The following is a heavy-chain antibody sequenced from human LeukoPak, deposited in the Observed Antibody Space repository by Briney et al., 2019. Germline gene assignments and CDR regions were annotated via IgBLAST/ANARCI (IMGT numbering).Heavy chain of an antibody. CDR2: INPCSGGT. J-gene: IGHJ4*02. V-gene: IGHV1-2*02. CDR3: ARALVPDS. D-gene: IGHD2-8*02. Sequence: GASVKVSCKAFGYSFNAYYMHWVRQAPGQGPEWMGWINPCSGGTNYAQKFQGRVTLTRDTSITTSYMELSRLTSDDTAMYYCARALVPDSWGQGTLVTVSS. CDR1: GYSFNAYY.